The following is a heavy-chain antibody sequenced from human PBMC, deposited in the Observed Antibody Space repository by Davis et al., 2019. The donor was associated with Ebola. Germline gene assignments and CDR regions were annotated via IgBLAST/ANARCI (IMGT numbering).Heavy chain of an antibody. CDR1: GGSFSGYY. J-gene: IGHJ4*02. D-gene: IGHD5-12*01. CDR2: INHSGST. V-gene: IGHV4-34*01. Sequence: MPGGSLRLSCAVYGGSFSGYYWSWIRQPPGKGLEWIGEINHSGSTNYNPSLKSRVTISVDTSKNQFSLKLSSVTAADTAVYYCARGGSSGYDFSVDYWGQGTLVTVSS. CDR3: ARGGSSGYDFSVDY.